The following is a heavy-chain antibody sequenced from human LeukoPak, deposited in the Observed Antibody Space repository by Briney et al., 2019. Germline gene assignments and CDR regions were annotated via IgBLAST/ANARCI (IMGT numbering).Heavy chain of an antibody. CDR1: GGSISSGGHF. J-gene: IGHJ4*02. V-gene: IGHV4-31*03. CDR2: IYYSGST. CDR3: ARDSSYYDFWSGYPA. Sequence: SGTLSLTCTVSGGSISSGGHFWSWIRQHPGKGLEWIGYIYYSGSTYYNPSLKSRVTISVDTSKNQFSLRLNSVTAADTAVYYCARDSSYYDFWSGYPAWGQGTLVTVSS. D-gene: IGHD3-3*01.